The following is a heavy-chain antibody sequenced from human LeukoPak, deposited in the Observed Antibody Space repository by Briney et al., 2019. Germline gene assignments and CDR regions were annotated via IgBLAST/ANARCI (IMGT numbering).Heavy chain of an antibody. D-gene: IGHD3-22*01. CDR1: GFTFSSYA. Sequence: GGSLRLSCAASGFTFSSYAMSWVRQAPGKGLEWASAISGSGGSTYYAASVKGRFTISRDNSKNTLYLQMNSLRAEDTAVYYCAKYRSYWDPNYYDSSGYYSAFDYWGQGTLVTVSS. V-gene: IGHV3-23*01. CDR3: AKYRSYWDPNYYDSSGYYSAFDY. CDR2: ISGSGGST. J-gene: IGHJ4*02.